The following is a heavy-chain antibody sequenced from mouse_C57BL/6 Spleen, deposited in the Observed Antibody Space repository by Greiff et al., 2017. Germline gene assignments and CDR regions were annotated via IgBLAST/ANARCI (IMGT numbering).Heavy chain of an antibody. D-gene: IGHD2-3*01. CDR1: GYAFSSSW. Sequence: VHLVESGPELVKPGASVKISCKASGYAFSSSWMNWVKQRPGQGLEWIGRIYPGDGDTNYNGKFKGKATLTADKSSSTAYMQLSSLTSEDSAVYFCAGALYDGSQFAYWGQGTLVTVSA. V-gene: IGHV1-82*01. CDR2: IYPGDGDT. CDR3: AGALYDGSQFAY. J-gene: IGHJ3*01.